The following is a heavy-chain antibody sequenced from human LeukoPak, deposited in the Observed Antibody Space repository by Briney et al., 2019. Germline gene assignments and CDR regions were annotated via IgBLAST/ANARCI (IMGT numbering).Heavy chain of an antibody. CDR3: ARGGRVGYLGAFDI. CDR1: GYTFTSYD. D-gene: IGHD6-25*01. J-gene: IGHJ3*02. CDR2: MNPNSGNT. V-gene: IGHV1-8*02. Sequence: ASVKVSCKASGYTFTSYDINWVRQATGQGLEWMGWMNPNSGNTGYAQKFQGRVTMTRDMSTSTVYMELSSLRSEDTAVYYCARGGRVGYLGAFDIWGQGTMVTVSS.